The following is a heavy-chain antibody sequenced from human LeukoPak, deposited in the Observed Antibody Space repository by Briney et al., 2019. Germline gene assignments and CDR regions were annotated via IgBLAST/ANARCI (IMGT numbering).Heavy chain of an antibody. CDR2: IYFIGTT. CDR1: GGSISTTSYY. CDR3: ASAVRYSSVQTGANFDY. J-gene: IGHJ4*02. D-gene: IGHD6-25*01. V-gene: IGHV4-39*07. Sequence: ASETLSLTCTVSGGSISTTSYYWAWLRQPPGKGLEWIGTIYFIGTTYYNASLKSRVSMSVDTSKNQFSLKVTPLTAADMAVYFCASAVRYSSVQTGANFDYWGQGTLVTVSS.